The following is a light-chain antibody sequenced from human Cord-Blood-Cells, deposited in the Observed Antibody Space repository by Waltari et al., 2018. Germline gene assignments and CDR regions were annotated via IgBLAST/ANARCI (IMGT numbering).Light chain of an antibody. CDR3: QAWDSNVV. V-gene: IGLV3-1*01. CDR1: KLGDKY. CDR2: RDS. Sequence: SYELTQPPSVSVSPGQTASITCSGDKLGDKYSCWYQQKPGQSPLLVTYRDSKRPSGIPERFSGSNSGNTATLTISGTQAMDEADYYCQAWDSNVVFGGGTKLTVL. J-gene: IGLJ2*01.